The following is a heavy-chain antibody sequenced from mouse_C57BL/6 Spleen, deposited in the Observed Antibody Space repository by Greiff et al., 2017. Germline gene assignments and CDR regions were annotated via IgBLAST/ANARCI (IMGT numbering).Heavy chain of an antibody. CDR1: GFNIKDYY. CDR3: ARSGSGPWFAY. J-gene: IGHJ3*01. Sequence: EVKLVESGAELVKPGASVKLSCTASGFNIKDYYMHWVKQRTEQGLEWIGRIDPEDGETKYAPKFPGKATITADTSSNTAYLQLSSLTSEDTAVYYCARSGSGPWFAYWGQGTLVTVSA. CDR2: IDPEDGET. V-gene: IGHV14-2*01. D-gene: IGHD3-2*02.